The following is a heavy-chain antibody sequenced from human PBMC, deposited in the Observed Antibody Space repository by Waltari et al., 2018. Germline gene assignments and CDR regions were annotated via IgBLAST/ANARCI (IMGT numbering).Heavy chain of an antibody. CDR1: GGSISSNSYY. V-gene: IGHV4-39*01. J-gene: IGHJ4*02. CDR2: IYYSGST. Sequence: QLQLQESGPGLVKPSETLSLTCTVSGGSISSNSYYWGWIRQPPGKGLEWIGSIYYSGSTFYNPSLKRRVTISVDMSENQFSLKLSSVTAADTAVYYCARLPTYYSGSGSYYPGYFDYWGQGTLVTVSS. CDR3: ARLPTYYSGSGSYYPGYFDY. D-gene: IGHD3-10*01.